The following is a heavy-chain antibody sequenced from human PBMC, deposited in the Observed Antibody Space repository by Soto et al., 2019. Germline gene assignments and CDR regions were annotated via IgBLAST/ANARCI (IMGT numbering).Heavy chain of an antibody. D-gene: IGHD6-19*01. CDR2: ISWNSGTI. V-gene: IGHV3-9*01. CDR3: VKDNSLSGWSGFDY. Sequence: EVQLVESGGGLVQPGRSLRLSCAASGFTFDDYAMHWVRQAPGKGLEWVSGISWNSGTIGYADSVKGRFTISRDNAKNSLYLQMNSLRAEDTALYYCVKDNSLSGWSGFDYWGQGTLVTVSS. J-gene: IGHJ4*02. CDR1: GFTFDDYA.